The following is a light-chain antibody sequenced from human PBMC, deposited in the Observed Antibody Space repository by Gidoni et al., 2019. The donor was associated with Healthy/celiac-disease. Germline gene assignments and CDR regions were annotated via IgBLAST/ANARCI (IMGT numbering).Light chain of an antibody. V-gene: IGLV2-23*01. Sequence: QSALTQPAPVSGSPGQSITLSCTGTSSDVGSYNLVSWYQQHPGKAPQLMIYEGSKRPSGVSNRFSGSKSGNTASLTISGLQAEDEADYYCCSYAGSSTSPYVFGTETKVTVL. J-gene: IGLJ1*01. CDR2: EGS. CDR3: CSYAGSSTSPYV. CDR1: SSDVGSYNL.